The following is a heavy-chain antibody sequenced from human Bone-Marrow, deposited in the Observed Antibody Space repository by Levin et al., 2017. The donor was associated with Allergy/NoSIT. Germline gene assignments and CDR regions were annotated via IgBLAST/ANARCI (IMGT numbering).Heavy chain of an antibody. D-gene: IGHD2-21*01. J-gene: IGHJ4*02. V-gene: IGHV3-48*04. CDR1: GFTFSSYN. CDR2: ISSSSSTI. CDR3: ARARSTIGPGSDPYYLDY. Sequence: GGSLRLSCAASGFTFSSYNMNWVRQAPGKGLEWVSYISSSSSTIYYADSVRGRFTIPRDNAKNSLYLQMNSLRAEDTAVYYCARARSTIGPGSDPYYLDYWGQGTLVTVSS.